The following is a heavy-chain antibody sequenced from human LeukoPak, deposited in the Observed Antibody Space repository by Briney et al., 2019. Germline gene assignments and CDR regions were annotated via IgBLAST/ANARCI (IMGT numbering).Heavy chain of an antibody. J-gene: IGHJ4*02. V-gene: IGHV3-23*01. CDR2: IEKNAGGA. CDR3: AKDGAAATTADY. CDR1: GFTFSDFA. Sequence: GGSLRLSCAASGFTFSDFAMSWVRLAPGKGLEWVSSIEKNAGGAYYADSVKGRFTVSRDNSKYTLYLQMSSLRVEDTALYYCAKDGAAATTADYWGQGTLVTVSS. D-gene: IGHD6-13*01.